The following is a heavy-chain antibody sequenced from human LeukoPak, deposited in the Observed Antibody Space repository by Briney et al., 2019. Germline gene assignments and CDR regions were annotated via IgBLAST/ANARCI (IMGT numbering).Heavy chain of an antibody. J-gene: IGHJ4*02. V-gene: IGHV4-59*12. CDR2: IYDSGST. CDR1: GGSISSYY. D-gene: IGHD3-22*01. CDR3: ARGRYDSRNRRMYYFDY. Sequence: SETLSLTCTVSGGSISSYYWSWIRQHPGKGLEWIGYIYDSGSTDSNPSLKSRVTISVDTSKNQFSLKLSSVTAADTAVYYCARGRYDSRNRRMYYFDYWGQGTLVTVSS.